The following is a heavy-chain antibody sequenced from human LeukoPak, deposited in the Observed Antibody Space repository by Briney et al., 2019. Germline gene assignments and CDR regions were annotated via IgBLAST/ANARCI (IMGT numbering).Heavy chain of an antibody. Sequence: DSVKGRFTISRDNCKNTLYLQMNSLRADDTAVYYCVKGYYYGDNGYYRNWFDPWGQGTLVTVSS. V-gene: IGHV3-30*07. D-gene: IGHD3-22*01. CDR3: VKGYYYGDNGYYRNWFDP. J-gene: IGHJ5*02.